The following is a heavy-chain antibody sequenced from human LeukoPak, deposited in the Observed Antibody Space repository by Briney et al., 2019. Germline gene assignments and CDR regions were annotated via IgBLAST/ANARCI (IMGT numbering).Heavy chain of an antibody. V-gene: IGHV4-34*01. CDR3: VRLGRAAGFYFFDY. Sequence: SETLSLTCAVYGGSFNDYYWSWIRQPPGKGLEWIGEIRHTGSTNYNPSLESRVTISIDTSKRHFSLKLTPVTAADTAVYYCVRLGRAAGFYFFDYWGQGSLVTVSS. CDR1: GGSFNDYY. D-gene: IGHD6-13*01. J-gene: IGHJ4*02. CDR2: IRHTGST.